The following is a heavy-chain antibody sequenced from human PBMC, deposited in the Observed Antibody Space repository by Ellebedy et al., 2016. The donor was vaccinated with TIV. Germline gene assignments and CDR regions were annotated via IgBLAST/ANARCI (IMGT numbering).Heavy chain of an antibody. V-gene: IGHV1-46*01. CDR3: ARGGETDGDQFHDYYYGLDV. J-gene: IGHJ6*02. CDR1: GRSFTGYY. CDR2: INTSGGIT. Sequence: AASVKVSCKASGRSFTGYYMHWVRQAPGQGLEWMGLINTSGGITTYAQKFQGRVPVTRDASTSKAYLELSSLRSEDTAVYYCARGGETDGDQFHDYYYGLDVWGPGTTVTVSS. D-gene: IGHD4-17*01.